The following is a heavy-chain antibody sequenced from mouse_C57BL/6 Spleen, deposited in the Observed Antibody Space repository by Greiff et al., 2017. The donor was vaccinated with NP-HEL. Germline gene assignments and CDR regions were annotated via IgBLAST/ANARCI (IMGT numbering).Heavy chain of an antibody. D-gene: IGHD3-2*02. CDR2: ISDGGSYT. Sequence: EVMLVESGGGLVKPGGSLKLSCAASGFTFSSYAMSWVRQTPEKRLEWVATISDGGSYTYYPDNVKGRFTISRDNAKNNLYLQMSHLKSEDTAMYYWAREDSSGYAFDYWGQGTTLTVSS. CDR3: AREDSSGYAFDY. J-gene: IGHJ2*01. CDR1: GFTFSSYA. V-gene: IGHV5-4*01.